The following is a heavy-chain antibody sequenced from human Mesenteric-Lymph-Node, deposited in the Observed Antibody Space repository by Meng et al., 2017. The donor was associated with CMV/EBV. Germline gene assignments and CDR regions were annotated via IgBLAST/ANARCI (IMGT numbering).Heavy chain of an antibody. D-gene: IGHD1-7*01. Sequence: SETLSLTCTVSGYSISSGYYWGWIRQPPGKGLEWIGYIYYSGSTNYNPSLKSRVTISVDTSKNQFSLKLSSVTAADTAVYYCARATGLELPYFDYWGQGTLVTVSS. J-gene: IGHJ4*02. CDR1: GYSISSGYY. CDR3: ARATGLELPYFDY. V-gene: IGHV4-61*01. CDR2: IYYSGST.